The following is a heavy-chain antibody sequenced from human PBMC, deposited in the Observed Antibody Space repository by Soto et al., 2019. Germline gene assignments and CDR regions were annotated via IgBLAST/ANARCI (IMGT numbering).Heavy chain of an antibody. V-gene: IGHV4-59*01. Sequence: SETLSLTCTVSGGSIGSYYGSWIRQPPGKGLEWIGYIYYSGSTNYNPSLKSRVTMSLDTSKNQFSLRLISVTAADTAKYFCAREGNLGRWLQPLDFWGQGTLVTVSS. CDR2: IYYSGST. CDR1: GGSIGSYY. J-gene: IGHJ4*02. CDR3: AREGNLGRWLQPLDF. D-gene: IGHD5-12*01.